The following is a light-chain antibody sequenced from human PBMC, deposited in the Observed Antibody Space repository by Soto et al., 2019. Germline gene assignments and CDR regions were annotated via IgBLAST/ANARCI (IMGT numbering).Light chain of an antibody. CDR2: AAS. CDR1: QGISNY. CDR3: QKYNGAPFT. J-gene: IGKJ3*01. V-gene: IGKV1-27*01. Sequence: DIQMTQSPSSLSASVGDRVTITCRASQGISNYLAWFQQKPGKVPKLLIYAASSLQSGVTSRFSGSGSGKECTLTISSLQPEDVATYYCQKYNGAPFTFGPGTRVDLK.